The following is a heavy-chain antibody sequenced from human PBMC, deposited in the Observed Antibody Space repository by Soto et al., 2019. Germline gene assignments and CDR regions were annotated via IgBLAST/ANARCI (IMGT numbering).Heavy chain of an antibody. D-gene: IGHD6-13*01. V-gene: IGHV3-15*07. Sequence: PGGSLRLSCAASGFTFSNAWMNWVRQAPGKGLEWVGRIKSKTDGGTTDYAAPVKGRFTISRDDSKNTLYLQMNSLKTEDTAVYYCTTGQLVEGWGYYYYGMDVWGQGTTVTSP. CDR2: IKSKTDGGTT. CDR1: GFTFSNAW. CDR3: TTGQLVEGWGYYYYGMDV. J-gene: IGHJ6*02.